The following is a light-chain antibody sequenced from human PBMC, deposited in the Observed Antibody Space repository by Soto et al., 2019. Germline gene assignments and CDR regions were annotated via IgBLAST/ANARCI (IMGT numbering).Light chain of an antibody. J-gene: IGLJ2*01. Sequence: QSVLTQPASVSGSPGQSITISCTGTSNDIGRNNYVTWHQQHPGEAPKLMIYDVNNRPSGVSDRFSGSKSGNTASLTISGLQAEDEADYFCSSYTTSGTLIFGGGTKLTVL. CDR2: DVN. CDR3: SSYTTSGTLI. V-gene: IGLV2-14*03. CDR1: SNDIGRNNY.